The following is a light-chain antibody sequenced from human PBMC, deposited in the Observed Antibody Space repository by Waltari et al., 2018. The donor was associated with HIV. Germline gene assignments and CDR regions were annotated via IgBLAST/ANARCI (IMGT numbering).Light chain of an antibody. CDR1: QNVVKW. V-gene: IGKV1-5*03. J-gene: IGKJ2*01. CDR2: KTS. Sequence: DVQMTQSPSTLSASVGDRVTIPCRASQNVVKWLAWYQQKPGKAPKLLIYKTSTLKTGVPSRFSGSGDGTDFTLTITSLQPDDFATYYCQQYNDYYTFGPGTKLEI. CDR3: QQYNDYYT.